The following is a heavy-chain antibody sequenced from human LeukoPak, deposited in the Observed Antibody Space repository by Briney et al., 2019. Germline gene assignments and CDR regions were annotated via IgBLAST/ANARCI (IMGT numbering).Heavy chain of an antibody. CDR2: IDPSDSYT. V-gene: IGHV5-10-1*01. CDR3: ARGTIVATIGYYNNYDMDV. Sequence: GESLKISCKGSGYSFTSYWISWVRQMPGKGLEWMGRIDPSDSYTNYSPSFQGHVTISADKSISTAYLQWSSLKASDTAMYYCARGTIVATIGYYNNYDMDVWGKGTTVTVSS. J-gene: IGHJ6*04. CDR1: GYSFTSYW. D-gene: IGHD5-12*01.